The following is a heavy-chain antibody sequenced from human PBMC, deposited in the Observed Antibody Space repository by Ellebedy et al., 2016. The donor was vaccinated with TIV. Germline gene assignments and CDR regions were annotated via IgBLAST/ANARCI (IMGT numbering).Heavy chain of an antibody. Sequence: MPSETLSLTCDVSGGFVNSSRHYWAWIRQPPGKGLEWIGSIYYSGSAYYHPSLKSRVTVSVDTSKNQFSLNLSSVTAADTAVYYCARDPALPRGRFDTWGQGTLVTVSS. J-gene: IGHJ5*02. CDR2: IYYSGSA. CDR1: GGFVNSSRHY. V-gene: IGHV4-39*07. CDR3: ARDPALPRGRFDT.